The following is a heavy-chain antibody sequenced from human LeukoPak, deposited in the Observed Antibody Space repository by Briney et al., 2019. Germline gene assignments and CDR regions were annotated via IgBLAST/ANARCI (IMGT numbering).Heavy chain of an antibody. CDR3: ARDYQFWSGYLHYYYYYMDV. J-gene: IGHJ6*03. D-gene: IGHD3-3*01. V-gene: IGHV4-61*02. Sequence: SQTLSLTCTVSGLSISSGSYYWSWIRQPAGKGLEWFGRIYTSGSTNYNPSLKSRVTISVDTSKNQFSLKLSSVTAADTAVYYCARDYQFWSGYLHYYYYYMDVWGKGTTVTVSS. CDR2: IYTSGST. CDR1: GLSISSGSYY.